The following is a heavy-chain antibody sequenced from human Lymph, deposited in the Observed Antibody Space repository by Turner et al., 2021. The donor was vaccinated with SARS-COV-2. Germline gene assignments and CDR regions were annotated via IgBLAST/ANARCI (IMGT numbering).Heavy chain of an antibody. CDR2: RWYDGSNK. Sequence: QVQLLESGGGVVHPVRPLRLSCAASGFPFSNYGMHWVRQAPGKGLEWVAVRWYDGSNKYYADSVKGRFTISRDNSKNTLYLQMNSLRAEDTAVYYCAREGQVGVTTGVEYWGQGTLVTVSS. CDR3: AREGQVGVTTGVEY. D-gene: IGHD1-26*01. J-gene: IGHJ4*02. V-gene: IGHV3-33*01. CDR1: GFPFSNYG.